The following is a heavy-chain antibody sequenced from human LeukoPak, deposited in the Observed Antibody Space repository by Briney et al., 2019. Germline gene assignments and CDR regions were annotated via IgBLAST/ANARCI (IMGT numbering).Heavy chain of an antibody. CDR3: ASLASHYYGSGSYYREGMDY. J-gene: IGHJ4*02. CDR1: GFTFSSYS. D-gene: IGHD3-10*01. V-gene: IGHV3-48*01. CDR2: ISSSSSSI. Sequence: GGSLRLSCAASGFTFSSYSMNWVRQAPGKGLEWVSYISSSSSSIYYADSVKGRFTISRDNAKNSLYLQMNSLRAEDTAVYYCASLASHYYGSGSYYREGMDYWGQGTLVTVSS.